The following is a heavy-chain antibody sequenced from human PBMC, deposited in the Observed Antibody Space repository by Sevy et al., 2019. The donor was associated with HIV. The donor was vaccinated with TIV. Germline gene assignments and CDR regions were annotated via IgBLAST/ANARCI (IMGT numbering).Heavy chain of an antibody. CDR1: GFTFSSYA. CDR3: AREVAATRGMDV. V-gene: IGHV3-30*04. J-gene: IGHJ6*02. D-gene: IGHD2-15*01. Sequence: GGSLRLSCAASGFTFSSYAMHWVRQAPGKGLEWVAVISYDGSNKYYADSVKGRFTISRDNSENTLYLQMNSLRAEDTAVYYCAREVAATRGMDVWGQGTTVTVSS. CDR2: ISYDGSNK.